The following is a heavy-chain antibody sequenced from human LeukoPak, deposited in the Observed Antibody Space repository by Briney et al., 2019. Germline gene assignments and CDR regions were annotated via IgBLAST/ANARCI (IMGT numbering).Heavy chain of an antibody. CDR2: INGVTGSA. J-gene: IGHJ4*02. D-gene: IGHD3-16*01. CDR1: GYTFTSYA. CDR3: ARDVLPRGEMLYVLYYFDS. V-gene: IGHV1-3*01. Sequence: ASVKVSCKASGYTFTSYAIHWVRQAPGQRLEWMGWINGVTGSAKYSQKFQGRVSINRDTSASTTYMDLSSLRSEDTAIYYCARDVLPRGEMLYVLYYFDSWGQGTLVTVSS.